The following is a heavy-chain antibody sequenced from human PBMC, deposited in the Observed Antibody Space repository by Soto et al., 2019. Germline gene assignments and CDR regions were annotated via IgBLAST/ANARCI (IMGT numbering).Heavy chain of an antibody. V-gene: IGHV1-8*01. CDR3: ARGRRTTVTTHRASDI. D-gene: IGHD4-17*01. Sequence: GASVKVSCKASGYTFSSYDINWVRQATGQGLEWMGWMNPNSGNTGYAQKFQGRVTMTRNTSISTAYMELSSLRSEDTAVYYCARGRRTTVTTHRASDIWGQGTMVTVSS. CDR2: MNPNSGNT. CDR1: GYTFSSYD. J-gene: IGHJ3*02.